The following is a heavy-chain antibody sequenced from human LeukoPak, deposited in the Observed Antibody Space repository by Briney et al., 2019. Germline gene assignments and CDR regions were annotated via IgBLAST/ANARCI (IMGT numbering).Heavy chain of an antibody. Sequence: SETLSLTCTVSGGSISSYYWSWIRQPPGKGLEWIGYIYYSGSTNYNPSLKSRVTISVDTSKNQFSLKLSSVTAADTAVYYCARLYYDFWSGYDKVGEYYFDYWGQGTLVTVSS. J-gene: IGHJ4*02. V-gene: IGHV4-59*08. CDR3: ARLYYDFWSGYDKVGEYYFDY. CDR2: IYYSGST. D-gene: IGHD3-3*01. CDR1: GGSISSYY.